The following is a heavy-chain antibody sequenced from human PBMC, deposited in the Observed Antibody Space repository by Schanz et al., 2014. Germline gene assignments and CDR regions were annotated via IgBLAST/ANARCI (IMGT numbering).Heavy chain of an antibody. CDR2: INQSGTT. Sequence: QVQLQQWGAGLLKPSETLSLTCAVYGGSFSSNYWSWIRQPPGKGLEWIGEINQSGTTNYNPSLKSRVPIPLDTSKNQFSLKLRSVTAADTAVYYCARDTTWRLDLWGRGTLVTVSS. J-gene: IGHJ2*01. V-gene: IGHV4-34*02. CDR3: ARDTTWRLDL. D-gene: IGHD1-1*01. CDR1: GGSFSSNY.